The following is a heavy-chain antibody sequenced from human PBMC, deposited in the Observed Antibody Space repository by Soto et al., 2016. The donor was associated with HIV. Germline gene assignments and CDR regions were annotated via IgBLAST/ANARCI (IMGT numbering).Heavy chain of an antibody. D-gene: IGHD3-16*01. CDR2: MNPISGNT. CDR3: ARRNDNNLGVDY. Sequence: QVQLVQSGAEVKEPGASVKVSCKASGYSFTSYGISWVRQATGQGLEWMGWMNPISGNTGYAQKFQGRVTITRNTSITTAYMELRSLRSEDTAVYYCARRNDNNLGVDYWGQGTLVTVSS. V-gene: IGHV1-8*01. J-gene: IGHJ4*02. CDR1: GYSFTSYG.